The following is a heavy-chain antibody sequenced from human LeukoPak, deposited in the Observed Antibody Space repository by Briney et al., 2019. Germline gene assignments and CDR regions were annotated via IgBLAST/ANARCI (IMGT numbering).Heavy chain of an antibody. V-gene: IGHV3-7*01. CDR1: GFIVSSNY. CDR3: ARDGRYSSSWHQYYYYMDV. J-gene: IGHJ6*03. CDR2: IKQDGSEK. Sequence: GGSLRLSCAASGFIVSSNYMSWVRQAPGKGLEWVANIKQDGSEKYYVDSVKGRFTISRDNTKNSLYLQMNGLRAEDTGVYYCARDGRYSSSWHQYYYYMDVWGKGTTVTVSS. D-gene: IGHD6-13*01.